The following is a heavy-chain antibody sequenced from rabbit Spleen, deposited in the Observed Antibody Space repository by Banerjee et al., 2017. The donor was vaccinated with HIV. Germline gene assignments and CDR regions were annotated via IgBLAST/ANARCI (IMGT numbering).Heavy chain of an antibody. D-gene: IGHD8-1*01. Sequence: QSLEESGGDLVKPGASLTLTCTASGFSFSSSDYICWVRQAPGKGLEWIACIAGSSSGFTYSATWAKGRFTCSKTSSTTVTLQMTSLTAADTATYFCARDSGSSFSSYGMDLGGPGTLVTVS. CDR2: IAGSSSGFT. CDR3: ARDSGSSFSSYGMDL. CDR1: GFSFSSSDY. V-gene: IGHV1S40*01. J-gene: IGHJ6*01.